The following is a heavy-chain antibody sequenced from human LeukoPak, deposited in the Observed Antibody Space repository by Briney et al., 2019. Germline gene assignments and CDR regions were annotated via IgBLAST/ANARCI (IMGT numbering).Heavy chain of an antibody. CDR2: INSDGSST. Sequence: GGSLRLFCAASGFTFRSYWMHWVRQAPGKGLVWVSRINSDGSSTSYADSVKGRFTISRDNAKNTLYLQMNSLRAEDTAVYYCARLGHVGSPSSPGWGQGTLVTVSS. V-gene: IGHV3-74*01. CDR3: ARLGHVGSPSSPG. J-gene: IGHJ4*02. CDR1: GFTFRSYW. D-gene: IGHD6-6*01.